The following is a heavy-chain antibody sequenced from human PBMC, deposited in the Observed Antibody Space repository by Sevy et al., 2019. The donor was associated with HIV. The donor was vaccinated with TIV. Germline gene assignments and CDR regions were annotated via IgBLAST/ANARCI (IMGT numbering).Heavy chain of an antibody. CDR2: ISSSSSYI. J-gene: IGHJ4*02. Sequence: GGSLRLSCAASGFTFSSYSMNWVRQAPGKGLEWVSYISSSSSYIYYADSVKGRFTISRDNAKNSLYLQMNSLRAEDTAVYYCARDSGNYDFWSGYYSDWGQGTLVTVSS. D-gene: IGHD3-3*01. CDR3: ARDSGNYDFWSGYYSD. CDR1: GFTFSSYS. V-gene: IGHV3-21*01.